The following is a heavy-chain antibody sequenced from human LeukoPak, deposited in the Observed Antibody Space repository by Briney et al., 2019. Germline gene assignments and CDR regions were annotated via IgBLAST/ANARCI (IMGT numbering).Heavy chain of an antibody. Sequence: PGGSLRLSCAASGFTFSDYYMSWIRQAPGKGLEWVSYISSSGSTIYYADSVKGRFTISRDNAKNSPYLQMNSLRAEDTAVYYCARGFGRYERWLLGGWGQGTLVTVSS. D-gene: IGHD5-24*01. CDR1: GFTFSDYY. CDR3: ARGFGRYERWLLGG. J-gene: IGHJ4*02. V-gene: IGHV3-11*04. CDR2: ISSSGSTI.